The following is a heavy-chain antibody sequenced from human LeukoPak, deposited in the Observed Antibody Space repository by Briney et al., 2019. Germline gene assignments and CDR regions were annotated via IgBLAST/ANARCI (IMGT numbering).Heavy chain of an antibody. CDR2: INPNSGGT. J-gene: IGHJ3*02. V-gene: IGHV1-2*02. D-gene: IGHD3-3*01. CDR1: GYTLTGYY. Sequence: ASVKVSCKASGYTLTGYYMHCVRQAPGQGLEWMGWINPNSGGTNYAQKFQGRVTMTRDTSISTAYMELSRLRSDDTAVYYCARADLEWLSSAFDIWGQGTMVTVSS. CDR3: ARADLEWLSSAFDI.